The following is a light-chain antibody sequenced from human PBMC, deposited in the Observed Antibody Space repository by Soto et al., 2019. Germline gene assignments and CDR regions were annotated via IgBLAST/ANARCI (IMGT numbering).Light chain of an antibody. CDR2: GAS. CDR3: QQYNSSPPMYT. Sequence: EIVLTQSRGTLSLSPGERATLSCRASQSVSNSYLAWYQQKPGQAPRLLIYGASSRATGIPDRFSGSGSGTDFTLTISRLEPEDFAVYYCQQYNSSPPMYTFGQGTKLEIK. V-gene: IGKV3-20*01. J-gene: IGKJ2*01. CDR1: QSVSNSY.